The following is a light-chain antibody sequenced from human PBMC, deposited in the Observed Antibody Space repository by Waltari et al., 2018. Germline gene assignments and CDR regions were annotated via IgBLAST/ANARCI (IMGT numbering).Light chain of an antibody. J-gene: IGKJ2*02. V-gene: IGKV1-9*01. Sequence: DIQLTQSPSFLSASVGDRVTTTCRASQGINSFLAWHQQKPGKAPKLLIYAASTLQSGVPSRFSGSGSGTEFTLTISSLQPEDFAAYSCQQLSTYPWTFGQGTRLEIK. CDR3: QQLSTYPWT. CDR1: QGINSF. CDR2: AAS.